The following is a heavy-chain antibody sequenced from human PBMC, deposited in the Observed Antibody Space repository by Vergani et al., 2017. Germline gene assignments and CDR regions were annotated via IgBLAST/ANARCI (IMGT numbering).Heavy chain of an antibody. CDR1: GFTFSSYS. V-gene: IGHV3-21*01. J-gene: IGHJ4*02. CDR3: VKGGWGYYDSSGPFDY. CDR2: ISSSSSYI. Sequence: EVQLVESGGGLVKPGGSLRLSCAASGFTFSSYSMNWVRQAPGKGLEWVSSISSSSSYIYYADSVKGRFTISRDNAKNSLYLQMSSLRAEDTAVYYCVKGGWGYYDSSGPFDYWGQGTLVTVSS. D-gene: IGHD3-22*01.